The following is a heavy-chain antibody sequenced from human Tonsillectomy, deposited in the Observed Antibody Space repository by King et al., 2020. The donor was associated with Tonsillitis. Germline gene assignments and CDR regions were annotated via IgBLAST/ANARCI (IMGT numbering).Heavy chain of an antibody. CDR3: ARDHPVAGCLDY. J-gene: IGHJ4*02. CDR1: GFTFSSYS. V-gene: IGHV3-21*01. CDR2: ISSSSSYI. Sequence: VQLVESGGGLVKPGGSLRLSCAASGFTFSSYSMNWVRQAPGKGLEWVSSISSSSSYIYYADSVKGRFTISRDNAKNSVYLQMNSLRAEDTAVYYCARDHPVAGCLDYWGQGTLVTVSS. D-gene: IGHD6-19*01.